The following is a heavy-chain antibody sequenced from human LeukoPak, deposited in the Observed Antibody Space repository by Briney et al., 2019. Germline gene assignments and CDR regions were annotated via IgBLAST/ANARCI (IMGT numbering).Heavy chain of an antibody. CDR1: GGSISRYY. D-gene: IGHD1-1*01. Sequence: SETLSLTCTVSGGSISRYYWGWLRQPAGKGLEWIGRIYSSGSRNYNPSLKSRVTMLVDTSKNQFSLKLSSVTAADTAVYYCARDLAGTSFDYWGQGTLVTVSS. J-gene: IGHJ4*02. CDR2: IYSSGSR. V-gene: IGHV4-4*07. CDR3: ARDLAGTSFDY.